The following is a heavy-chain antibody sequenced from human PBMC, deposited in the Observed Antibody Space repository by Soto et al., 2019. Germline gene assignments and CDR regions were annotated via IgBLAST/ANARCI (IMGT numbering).Heavy chain of an antibody. CDR3: ARASATNYGIRFEY. Sequence: QVQLQESGPGLVKPSQTLSLTCTVSGGSISGDDYYWSWIRQPPGKGLEWIGYMYYSGSTYYNPSLKSRVTTSVDTSKNQFSLKLSSVTAADTAVYYCARASATNYGIRFEYWGQGTLVTVSS. D-gene: IGHD4-17*01. CDR1: GGSISGDDYY. V-gene: IGHV4-30-4*01. J-gene: IGHJ4*02. CDR2: MYYSGST.